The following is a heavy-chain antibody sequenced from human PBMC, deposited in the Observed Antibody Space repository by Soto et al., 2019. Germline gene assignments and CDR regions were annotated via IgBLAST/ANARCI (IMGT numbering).Heavy chain of an antibody. Sequence: ASVKVSCKASGYTFTSYGISWVRQAPGQGLEWMGWISAYNGNTNYAQKLQGRVTMTTDTSTSTAYMELRSLRSDDTAVYYCARDERNRIRSSVDYWGQGTLVTVSS. V-gene: IGHV1-18*01. J-gene: IGHJ4*02. CDR1: GYTFTSYG. D-gene: IGHD4-17*01. CDR3: ARDERNRIRSSVDY. CDR2: ISAYNGNT.